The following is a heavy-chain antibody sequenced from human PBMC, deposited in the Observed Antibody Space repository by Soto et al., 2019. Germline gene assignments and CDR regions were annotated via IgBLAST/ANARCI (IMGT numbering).Heavy chain of an antibody. CDR1: GFTVSSNY. V-gene: IGHV3-66*01. Sequence: EVQLVESGGGLVQSGGSLRLSCAGSGFTVSSNYMSWVRQAPGKGPEWVSLIYRGGSTYYADSVKGRFTISRDNSKNMLDLQMDGLSAEDTAVYYCAGRGDFDAFDIWGQGTMVTVSS. D-gene: IGHD4-17*01. J-gene: IGHJ3*02. CDR3: AGRGDFDAFDI. CDR2: IYRGGST.